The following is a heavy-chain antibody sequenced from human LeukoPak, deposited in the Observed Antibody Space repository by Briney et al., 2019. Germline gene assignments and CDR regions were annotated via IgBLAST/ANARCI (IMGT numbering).Heavy chain of an antibody. CDR3: ARADRFLEWLSPQPH. CDR1: GYTFTSYG. V-gene: IGHV1-18*01. D-gene: IGHD3-3*01. J-gene: IGHJ4*02. CDR2: ISAYNGNT. Sequence: ASVKVSCKASGYTFTSYGISWVRQAPGQGLEWMGWISAYNGNTNYAQKLQGRVTMTTDTSTSTAYMELGSLRSDDTAVYYCARADRFLEWLSPQPHWGQGTLVTVSS.